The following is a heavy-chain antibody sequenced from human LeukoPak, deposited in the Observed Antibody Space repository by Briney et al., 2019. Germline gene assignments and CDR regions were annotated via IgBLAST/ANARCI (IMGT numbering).Heavy chain of an antibody. D-gene: IGHD3-16*01. V-gene: IGHV3-23*01. CDR3: AKGGRHRGGPFDY. CDR1: GFTFSSYA. CDR2: ISGSGGST. J-gene: IGHJ4*02. Sequence: GGSLRLSCAASGFTFSSYAMSWVRQAPGKGLEWVSAISGSGGSTYYADSVKGRFTISRDNSKNTLYLQMNSLRAEDTAVCYCAKGGRHRGGPFDYWGQGTLVTVSS.